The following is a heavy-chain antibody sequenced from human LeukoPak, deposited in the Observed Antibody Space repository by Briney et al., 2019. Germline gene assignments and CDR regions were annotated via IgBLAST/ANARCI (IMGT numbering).Heavy chain of an antibody. CDR2: IYYSGST. Sequence: PSETLSLTCTVSGGSVSSGSYYWGWIRQPPGKGLEWIGSIYYSGSTYYNPSLKSRVTISVDTSKNQFSLKLSSVTAADTAVYYCARQIYGSGSYYNEDYWGQGTLVTVSS. CDR3: ARQIYGSGSYYNEDY. J-gene: IGHJ4*02. D-gene: IGHD3-10*01. V-gene: IGHV4-39*01. CDR1: GGSVSSGSYY.